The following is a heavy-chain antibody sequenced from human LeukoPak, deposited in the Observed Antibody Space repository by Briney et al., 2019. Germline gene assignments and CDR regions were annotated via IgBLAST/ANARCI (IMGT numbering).Heavy chain of an antibody. D-gene: IGHD2-15*01. Sequence: GGSLRLSCAASGFTFSSYALSWVRQAPGKGLEWVSYISSSSSTIYYADSVKGRFTISRDNAKNSLYLQMNSLRAEDTAVYYCARDLERYCNGGTCYPYYYYYMDVWGKGTTVTVSS. CDR1: GFTFSSYA. V-gene: IGHV3-48*01. J-gene: IGHJ6*03. CDR2: ISSSSSTI. CDR3: ARDLERYCNGGTCYPYYYYYMDV.